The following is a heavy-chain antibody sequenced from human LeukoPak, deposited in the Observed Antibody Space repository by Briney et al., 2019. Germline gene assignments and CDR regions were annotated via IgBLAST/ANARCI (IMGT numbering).Heavy chain of an antibody. CDR3: AKDPHTGFSFAY. V-gene: IGHV3-23*01. CDR2: LSGSGGST. D-gene: IGHD1-14*01. CDR1: GFTFSSYA. J-gene: IGHJ4*02. Sequence: GGSLRLSCVFSGFTFSSYAMSWVRQAPGKGLEWVSSLSGSGGSTYYADSVKGRFTISRDNSKNTLYLQMNSLRVEDTAVYYCAKDPHTGFSFAYWGQGTLVTVSS.